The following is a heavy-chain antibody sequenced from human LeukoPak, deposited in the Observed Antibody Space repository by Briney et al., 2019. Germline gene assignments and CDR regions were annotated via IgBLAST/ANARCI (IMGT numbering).Heavy chain of an antibody. J-gene: IGHJ6*03. D-gene: IGHD1-26*01. V-gene: IGHV1-18*01. CDR3: AREWVGATVNYYYYYYMDV. CDR1: GGTFSSYA. Sequence: GASVKVSCKASGGTFSSYAISWVRQAPGQGLEWMGWISAYNGNTNYAQKLQGRVTMTTDTSTSTAYMELRSLRSDDTAVYYCAREWVGATVNYYYYYYMDVWGKGTTVTVSS. CDR2: ISAYNGNT.